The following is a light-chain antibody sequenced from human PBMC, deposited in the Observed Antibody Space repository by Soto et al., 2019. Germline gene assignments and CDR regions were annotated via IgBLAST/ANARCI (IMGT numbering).Light chain of an antibody. CDR1: SSNIGNNA. CDR3: QSYDRSLTAWV. Sequence: QSVLTQPPSVSEAPRQRVTISCSGSSSNIGNNAVNWYQQLPGKAPKLLIYYDDLLPSGVSDRFSGSKSGTSASLAISGLQSEDEADYYCQSYDRSLTAWVFGGGTKVTVL. V-gene: IGLV1-36*01. J-gene: IGLJ3*02. CDR2: YDD.